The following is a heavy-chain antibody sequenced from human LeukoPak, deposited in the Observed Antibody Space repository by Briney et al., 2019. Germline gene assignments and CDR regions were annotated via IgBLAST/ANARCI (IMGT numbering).Heavy chain of an antibody. V-gene: IGHV4-39*01. CDR1: GDSISSSSYY. D-gene: IGHD3-16*02. CDR3: ARLRITFGGVIESFDY. J-gene: IGHJ4*02. CDR2: IYYSGST. Sequence: SETLSLTCTVSGDSISSSSYYWGWIRQPPGKGLEWIGNIYYSGSTYYNPSLKSRVSISVDTSKNQFSLKLSSVTAADTAVYYCARLRITFGGVIESFDYWGQGTLVTVSS.